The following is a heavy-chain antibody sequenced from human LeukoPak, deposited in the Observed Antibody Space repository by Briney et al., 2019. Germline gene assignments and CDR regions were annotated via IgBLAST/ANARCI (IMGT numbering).Heavy chain of an antibody. CDR1: GGSFSGYY. V-gene: IGHV4-34*01. CDR3: ARERAIAAAGPSLDY. D-gene: IGHD6-13*01. CDR2: INHSGST. Sequence: SETLSLTCAVYGGSFSGYYRSWIRQPPGKGLEWIGEINHSGSTNYNPSLKSRVTISVDTSKNQFSLKLSSVTAADTAVYYCARERAIAAAGPSLDYWGQGTLVTVSS. J-gene: IGHJ4*02.